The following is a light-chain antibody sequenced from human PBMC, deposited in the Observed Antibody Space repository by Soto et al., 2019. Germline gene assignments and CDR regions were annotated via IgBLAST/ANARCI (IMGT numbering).Light chain of an antibody. CDR2: DVT. J-gene: IGLJ2*01. CDR3: SSYAGSNNLV. V-gene: IGLV2-11*01. Sequence: QSALTQPRSVSGSPGQSVTISCTGTISDVAGYSYVSWYQHHPGKAPKLLISDVTKRPSWVPDRFSGSKSGSTASLTISELQAEDEADYYCSSYAGSNNLVFGGGTKVTVL. CDR1: ISDVAGYSY.